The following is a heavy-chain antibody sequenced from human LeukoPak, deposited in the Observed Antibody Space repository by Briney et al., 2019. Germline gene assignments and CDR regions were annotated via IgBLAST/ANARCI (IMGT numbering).Heavy chain of an antibody. Sequence: PGGSLRLSCAASGFTFSDYYMSWIRQAPGKGLEWVSYISSSGSTIYYADSVKGRFTISRDNSKNTLYLQMNSLRAEDTAVYYCAKDASDGFFNYWGQGTLVTVSS. CDR2: ISSSGSTI. V-gene: IGHV3-11*04. CDR1: GFTFSDYY. CDR3: AKDASDGFFNY. J-gene: IGHJ4*02.